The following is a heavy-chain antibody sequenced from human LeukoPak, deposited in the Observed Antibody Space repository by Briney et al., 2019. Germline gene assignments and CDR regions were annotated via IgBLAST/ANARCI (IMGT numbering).Heavy chain of an antibody. CDR2: IGAAGDT. Sequence: GGSLRLSCAGSGFTFGSYDMHWVRQGAGKGLEWVSGIGAAGDTHYPASVKGRFTISRENAKNSVYLQMNNLRAGDTAVYYCARGSGRGVTWFDPWGQGALVTVSS. CDR3: ARGSGRGVTWFDP. CDR1: GFTFGSYD. V-gene: IGHV3-13*01. D-gene: IGHD3-10*01. J-gene: IGHJ5*02.